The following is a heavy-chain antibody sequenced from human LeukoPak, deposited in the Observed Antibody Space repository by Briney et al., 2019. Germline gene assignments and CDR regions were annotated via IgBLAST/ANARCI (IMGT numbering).Heavy chain of an antibody. CDR1: GFFFNTNA. CDR2: IYSGGST. J-gene: IGHJ3*02. V-gene: IGHV3-53*01. CDR3: AREYGGEDAFDI. D-gene: IGHD3-10*01. Sequence: GGSLRLSCAASGFFFNTNAMSWVRQAPGKGLEWVSVIYSGGSTYYADSVKGRFTISRDNSKNTLYLQMNSLRAEDTAVYYCAREYGGEDAFDIWGQGTMVTVSS.